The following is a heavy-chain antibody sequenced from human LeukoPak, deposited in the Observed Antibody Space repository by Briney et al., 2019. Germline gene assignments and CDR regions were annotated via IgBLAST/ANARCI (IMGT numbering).Heavy chain of an antibody. CDR1: GFTFSAYT. D-gene: IGHD7-27*01. V-gene: IGHV3-21*01. Sequence: GLCLRLSCVASGFTFSAYTMNCVSQASGRGLEGVSFISCSSTYILYTESLRGRFTISRHNAKNPLYLQMNSLRAEDTAVYYCARDDPRWGTAGDYWGQGTLVTVSS. CDR3: ARDDPRWGTAGDY. J-gene: IGHJ4*02. CDR2: ISCSSTYI.